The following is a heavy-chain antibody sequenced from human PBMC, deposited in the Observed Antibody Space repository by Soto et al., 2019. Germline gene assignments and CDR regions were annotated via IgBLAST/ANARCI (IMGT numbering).Heavy chain of an antibody. V-gene: IGHV4-34*01. CDR1: GGSFSGYY. Sequence: QVQLQQWGAGLLKPSETLSLTCAVYGGSFSGYYWSWIRQPPGKGLEWIGEINHSGSTNYNPSLKSRVTISVDTXXNXFXXKLSSVTAADTAVYYCARSDYYGSGSYYHARDFDYWGQGTLVTVSS. D-gene: IGHD3-10*01. CDR2: INHSGST. CDR3: ARSDYYGSGSYYHARDFDY. J-gene: IGHJ4*02.